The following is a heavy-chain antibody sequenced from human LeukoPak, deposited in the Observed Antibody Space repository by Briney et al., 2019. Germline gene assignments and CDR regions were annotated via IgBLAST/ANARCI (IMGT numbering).Heavy chain of an antibody. D-gene: IGHD1-26*01. CDR1: GFTFSSYG. Sequence: PGGSLRLSCAASGFTFSSYGMSWVRQAPGKGLEWVSAISGSGGSTYYADSVKGRFTISRDNSKNTLYLQMNSLRAEDTAVYYCAKAGGVGLYYYYYYYMDVWGKGTTVTISS. CDR3: AKAGGVGLYYYYYYYMDV. J-gene: IGHJ6*03. CDR2: ISGSGGST. V-gene: IGHV3-23*01.